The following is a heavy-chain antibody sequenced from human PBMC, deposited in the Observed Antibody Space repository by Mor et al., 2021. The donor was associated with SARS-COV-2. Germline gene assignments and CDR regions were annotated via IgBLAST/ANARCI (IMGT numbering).Heavy chain of an antibody. Sequence: LEWVAVISYDGSNKYYADSVKGRFTISRDNSKNTLYLQMNSLRAEDTAVYYCAKGVGISVWGLYYFD. V-gene: IGHV3-30*18. D-gene: IGHD3-16*01. J-gene: IGHJ4*01. CDR2: ISYDGSNK. CDR3: AKGVGISVWGLYYFD.